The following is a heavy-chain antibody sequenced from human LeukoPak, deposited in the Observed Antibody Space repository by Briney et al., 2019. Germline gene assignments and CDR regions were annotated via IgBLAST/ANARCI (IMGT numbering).Heavy chain of an antibody. CDR1: GGSISSNDYF. Sequence: MPSETLSLTCTVSGGSISSNDYFWGWIRQSPGNGLEWIGSIDYSGSTYINPSLKSRVTMSEDTSKNQFSLKLSSVTAADTAVYYRAGGFWSGYRYFDYWGQGTLVTVSS. V-gene: IGHV4-39*07. J-gene: IGHJ4*02. D-gene: IGHD3-3*01. CDR2: IDYSGST. CDR3: AGGFWSGYRYFDY.